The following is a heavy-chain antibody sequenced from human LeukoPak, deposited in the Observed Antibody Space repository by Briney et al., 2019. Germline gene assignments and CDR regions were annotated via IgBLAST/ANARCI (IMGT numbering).Heavy chain of an antibody. Sequence: SETLSLTCTVSGGSISSSSYYWGWIRQPPGKGLEWIGSIYYSGSTYYNPSLKSRVTISVDTSKNQFSLKLSSVTAADTAVYYCARRGIYCSSTSCYSHWFDPWGQGTLVTVSS. CDR1: GGSISSSSYY. J-gene: IGHJ5*02. D-gene: IGHD2-2*01. V-gene: IGHV4-39*07. CDR2: IYYSGST. CDR3: ARRGIYCSSTSCYSHWFDP.